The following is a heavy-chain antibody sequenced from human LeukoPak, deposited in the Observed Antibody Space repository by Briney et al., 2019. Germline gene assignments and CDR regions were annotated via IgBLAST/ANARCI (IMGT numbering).Heavy chain of an antibody. Sequence: ASVKVSCKASGGTFSSYAISWVRQAPGQGLEWMGGIIPIFGTANYAQKFQGRVTITADESTSTAYMELSSLRSEDTAVYYCAREGPYSNGWDLDYWGQGTLVTVSS. V-gene: IGHV1-69*13. CDR1: GGTFSSYA. D-gene: IGHD6-19*01. J-gene: IGHJ4*02. CDR2: IIPIFGTA. CDR3: AREGPYSNGWDLDY.